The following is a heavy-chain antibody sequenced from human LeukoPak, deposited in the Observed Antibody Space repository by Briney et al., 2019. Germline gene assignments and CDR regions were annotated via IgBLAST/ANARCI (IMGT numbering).Heavy chain of an antibody. Sequence: SETLSLTCIVSGGSISSSSYYWGWIRQPPGKGLEWIGSIYYSGTTYYNPSLKSRVTISADTSKNQFSLKLSSVTAADTAVYYCARGPYYDFWSGYYVIKQHFDYWGQGTLVTVSS. J-gene: IGHJ4*02. CDR2: IYYSGTT. CDR3: ARGPYYDFWSGYYVIKQHFDY. V-gene: IGHV4-39*07. D-gene: IGHD3-3*01. CDR1: GGSISSSSYY.